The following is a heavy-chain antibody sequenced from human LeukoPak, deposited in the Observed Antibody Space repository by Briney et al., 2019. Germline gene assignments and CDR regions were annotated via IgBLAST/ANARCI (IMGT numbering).Heavy chain of an antibody. CDR2: INPSVGST. V-gene: IGHV1-46*01. D-gene: IGHD3-3*01. CDR3: ARGTYYDFWSGYYSPGTYMDV. J-gene: IGHJ6*03. CDR1: GYTFTSYY. Sequence: ASVKVSCKASGYTFTSYYMHWVRQAPGQGLEWMGIINPSVGSTTYAQKFQGRVTMTRDTSTTTVYMELSSLRSEDTAVYYCARGTYYDFWSGYYSPGTYMDVWGKGTTVTVSS.